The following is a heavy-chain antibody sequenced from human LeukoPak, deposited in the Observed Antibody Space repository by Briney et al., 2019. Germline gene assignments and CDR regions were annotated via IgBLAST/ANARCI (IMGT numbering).Heavy chain of an antibody. J-gene: IGHJ6*03. V-gene: IGHV4-61*02. CDR2: IYTSGST. CDR1: GGSISSSSYY. CDR3: ARFTGDYYYYYMDV. Sequence: SETLSLTCTVSGGSISSSSYYWSWIRQPAGKGLEWIGRIYTSGSTNYNPSLKSRVTISVDTSKNQFSLKLSSVTAADTAVYYCARFTGDYYYYYMDVWGKGTTVTISS. D-gene: IGHD1-14*01.